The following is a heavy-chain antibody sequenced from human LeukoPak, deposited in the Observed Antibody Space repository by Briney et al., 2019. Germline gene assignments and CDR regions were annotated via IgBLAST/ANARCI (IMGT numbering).Heavy chain of an antibody. J-gene: IGHJ6*03. CDR3: ARVGVVPTAYYYYYYMDV. CDR2: IYSGGST. V-gene: IGHV3-53*01. Sequence: PGGSLRLSCAASGFTVSSNYMSWVRQAPGKGLEWVSVIYSGGSTYYADSVKGRFTISRDNSKNTLYLQMNSLRAEDTAVYYCARVGVVPTAYYYYYYMDVWGKGTTVTISS. D-gene: IGHD2-2*01. CDR1: GFTVSSNY.